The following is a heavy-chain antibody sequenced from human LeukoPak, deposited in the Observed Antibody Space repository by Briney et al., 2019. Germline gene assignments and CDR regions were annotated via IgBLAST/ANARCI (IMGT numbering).Heavy chain of an antibody. CDR3: ARGYSWYFDL. CDR2: ISSSGSTI. CDR1: GFTFSSYK. Sequence: PGGSLRLSCAASGFTFSSYKMNWVRQAPGKGLEWVSYISSSGSTIYYADSVKGRFTISRDNAKNSLYLQMNSLRAEDTAVYYCARGYSWYFDLWGRGTLVTVSS. V-gene: IGHV3-48*03. D-gene: IGHD2-15*01. J-gene: IGHJ2*01.